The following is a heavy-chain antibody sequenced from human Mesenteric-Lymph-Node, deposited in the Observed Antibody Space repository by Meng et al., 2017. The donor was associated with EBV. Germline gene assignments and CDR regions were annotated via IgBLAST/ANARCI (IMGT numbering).Heavy chain of an antibody. Sequence: QAGDGVKNPGASVKDSCKGSGYTFTTYAMHWLRPAPGQSLEWMGWINVGSGDTKYLQKLQGRVTITRDTSASTTYLELSSLRSEDTAVYYCARGRTTVTSRYFDYWGQGSLVTVSS. CDR1: GYTFTTYA. J-gene: IGHJ4*02. CDR3: ARGRTTVTSRYFDY. D-gene: IGHD4-17*01. CDR2: INVGSGDT. V-gene: IGHV1-3*01.